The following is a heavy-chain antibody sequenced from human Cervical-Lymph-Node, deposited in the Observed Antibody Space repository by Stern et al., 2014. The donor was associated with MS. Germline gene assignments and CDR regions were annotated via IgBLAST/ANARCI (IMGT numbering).Heavy chain of an antibody. CDR1: GFTFDDYG. J-gene: IGHJ5*02. CDR3: AKGGGDYGFGWFDP. Sequence: EVQLLESGGGLVQPGRSLRLSCAASGFTFDDYGMYWVRQTPGKGLEWVSGISWDSGRLGYADSVKGRFTISRDNAKNFLYLQMNSLRPEDTALYYCAKGGGDYGFGWFDPWGQGTLVTVSS. V-gene: IGHV3-9*01. D-gene: IGHD4-17*01. CDR2: ISWDSGRL.